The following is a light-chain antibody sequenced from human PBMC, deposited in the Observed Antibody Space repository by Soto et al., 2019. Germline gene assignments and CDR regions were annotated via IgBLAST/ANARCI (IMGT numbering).Light chain of an antibody. CDR1: SSDVGGYNY. CDR2: DVS. CDR3: SSYTSSSTRVV. J-gene: IGLJ1*01. Sequence: QSVLTQPASVSGFPGQSITISCTGTSSDVGGYNYVSWYQQHPGKAPKLMIYDVSNRPSGVSNRFSGSKSGNTASLTISGLQAEDEADYYCSSYTSSSTRVVFGTGTKVTVL. V-gene: IGLV2-14*01.